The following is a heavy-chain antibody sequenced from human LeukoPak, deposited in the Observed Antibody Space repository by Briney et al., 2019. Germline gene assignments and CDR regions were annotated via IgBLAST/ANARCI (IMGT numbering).Heavy chain of an antibody. Sequence: GGSLRLSCAASGFTFSSYAMSWVRQAPGKGLEWVSAISGSGGSTYYADSVKGRFTISRDNSKNALYLQMNSLRAEDTAVYYCATYSSLNRREFQFWGQGTLLTVSS. CDR1: GFTFSSYA. D-gene: IGHD3-22*01. CDR3: ATYSSLNRREFQF. V-gene: IGHV3-23*01. CDR2: ISGSGGST. J-gene: IGHJ1*01.